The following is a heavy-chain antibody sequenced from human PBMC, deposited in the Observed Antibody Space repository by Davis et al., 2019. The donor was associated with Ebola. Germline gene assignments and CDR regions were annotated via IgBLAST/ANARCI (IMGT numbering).Heavy chain of an antibody. CDR3: TTDPRVGGRFFQH. V-gene: IGHV3-15*01. CDR2: MKSKTEGGTT. D-gene: IGHD3-16*01. CDR1: GMTFTNAW. Sequence: PGGSLRLSCTASGMTFTNAWMNWVRQAPGKGLEWVGRMKSKTEGGTTDYAAPVKDRFTISRDDSKSTLYLQMNSLKTEDTAVYYCTTDPRVGGRFFQHWGQGILVTVSS. J-gene: IGHJ1*01.